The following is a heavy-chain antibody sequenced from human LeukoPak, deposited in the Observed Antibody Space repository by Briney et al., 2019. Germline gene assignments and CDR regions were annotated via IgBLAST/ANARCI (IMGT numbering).Heavy chain of an antibody. J-gene: IGHJ4*02. CDR2: TYYRSKWYN. Sequence: SQTLSLTCAISGDSFSSNSAAWNWLRQSPSRGLEWLGRTYYRSKWYNDYAVSVKSRITINPDTSKNQFSLQLNSVTPEDTAVYYCARGDSSGYLLLDYWGQGTLVTVSS. D-gene: IGHD3-22*01. CDR3: ARGDSSGYLLLDY. V-gene: IGHV6-1*01. CDR1: GDSFSSNSAA.